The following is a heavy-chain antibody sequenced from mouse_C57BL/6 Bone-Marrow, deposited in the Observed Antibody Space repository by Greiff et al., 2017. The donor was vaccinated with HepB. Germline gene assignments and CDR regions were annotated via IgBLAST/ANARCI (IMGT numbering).Heavy chain of an antibody. CDR2: FYPGSGSI. Sequence: QVQLQQSGAELVKPGASVKLSCKASGYTFTEYTIHWVKQRSGQGLEWIGWFYPGSGSIKYNEKFKDKATLTADKSSSTVYMELSRLTSEDSAVYFCARHEGEGPRTMVTTPYFDYWGQGTTLTVSS. CDR3: ARHEGEGPRTMVTTPYFDY. D-gene: IGHD2-2*01. CDR1: GYTFTEYT. V-gene: IGHV1-62-2*01. J-gene: IGHJ2*01.